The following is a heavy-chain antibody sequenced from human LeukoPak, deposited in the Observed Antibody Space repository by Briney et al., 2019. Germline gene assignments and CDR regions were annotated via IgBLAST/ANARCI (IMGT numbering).Heavy chain of an antibody. J-gene: IGHJ6*02. D-gene: IGHD3-10*01. Sequence: GGSLRLSCSASGFTFSSYAMHWVRQGPGKGLEYVSAISGNGGSTYYADSVKGRFTISRDNSKNTLYLQMSSLRAEDTAVYYCVKDQGTMVRGVIIKITYYYYGMDVWGQGTTVTVSS. V-gene: IGHV3-64D*09. CDR3: VKDQGTMVRGVIIKITYYYYGMDV. CDR2: ISGNGGST. CDR1: GFTFSSYA.